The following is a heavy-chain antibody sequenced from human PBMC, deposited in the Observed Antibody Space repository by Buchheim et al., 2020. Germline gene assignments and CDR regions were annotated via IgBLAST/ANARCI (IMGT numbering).Heavy chain of an antibody. Sequence: QVQLQESCPGLVKPSQTLSLTCTVSGGSISSGGYYWSWTRQHPGKGLEWLGYIYYSGSTFYNPSLKSRVTISVETSKNQFSRKLSSVTAADTAVYYCARAADPYYYDCSGYYFDYWGQGTL. V-gene: IGHV4-31*03. CDR3: ARAADPYYYDCSGYYFDY. CDR2: IYYSGST. J-gene: IGHJ4*02. D-gene: IGHD3-22*01. CDR1: GGSISSGGYY.